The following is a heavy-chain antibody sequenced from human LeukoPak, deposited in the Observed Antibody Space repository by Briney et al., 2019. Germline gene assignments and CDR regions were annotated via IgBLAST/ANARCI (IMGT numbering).Heavy chain of an antibody. CDR1: GFTFSSYG. V-gene: IGHV3-30*02. J-gene: IGHJ6*02. CDR3: AKSRPFVGDYYYYYGMDV. D-gene: IGHD2-21*01. CDR2: IRYDGSNK. Sequence: GGSLRLSCAASGFTFSSYGMHWVRQAPGKGLEWVASIRYDGSNKYYADSVKGRFTISRDNSKNTLYLQMNSLRAEDTAVYYCAKSRPFVGDYYYYYGMDVWGQGTTVTVSS.